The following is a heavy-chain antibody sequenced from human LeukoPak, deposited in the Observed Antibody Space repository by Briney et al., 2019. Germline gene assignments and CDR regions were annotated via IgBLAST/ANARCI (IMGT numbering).Heavy chain of an antibody. J-gene: IGHJ4*02. V-gene: IGHV3-23*01. Sequence: PGGSLRLSCAASGFTFSSYAMSWVRQAPGKGREWVSAISGSGGSTYYADSVKDRFTISRDNSNNPLYLQMNSLRADDTAVYYCATKTFGGVIVTPLGYWGQGTLVTVSS. CDR3: ATKTFGGVIVTPLGY. D-gene: IGHD3-16*02. CDR2: ISGSGGST. CDR1: GFTFSSYA.